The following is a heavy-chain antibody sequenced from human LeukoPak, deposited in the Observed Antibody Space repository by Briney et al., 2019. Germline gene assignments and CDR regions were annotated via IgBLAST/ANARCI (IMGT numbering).Heavy chain of an antibody. D-gene: IGHD3-10*01. Sequence: PSETLSLTCASYGGSFSGYYWSWIRQPPGKGLEWIGEINYSGSTNYNPSLKSRVTISVDTSKSQFSLKLNSMIAADTAVYHCARGRAFFGELFYFDYWGQGTLVAVSS. V-gene: IGHV4-34*01. CDR2: INYSGST. J-gene: IGHJ4*02. CDR3: ARGRAFFGELFYFDY. CDR1: GGSFSGYY.